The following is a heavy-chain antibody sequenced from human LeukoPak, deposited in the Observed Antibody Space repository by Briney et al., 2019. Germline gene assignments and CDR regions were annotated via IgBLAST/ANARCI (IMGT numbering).Heavy chain of an antibody. D-gene: IGHD3-10*01. CDR2: IYSGGST. J-gene: IGHJ4*02. V-gene: IGHV3-66*01. CDR3: AGTMVRGLGDY. CDR1: GFTVSSNY. Sequence: GGSLRLSCAASGFTVSSNYMSWVRQAPGKGLEWVSVIYSGGSTYYADSVKGRFTISRDNSKNTLYLQMNSLRAEGTAVYYCAGTMVRGLGDYWGQGTLVTVSS.